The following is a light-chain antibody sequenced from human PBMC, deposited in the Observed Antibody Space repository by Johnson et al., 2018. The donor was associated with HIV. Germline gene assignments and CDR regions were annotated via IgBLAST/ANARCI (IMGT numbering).Light chain of an antibody. CDR2: DNN. CDR1: SSNIGSNY. J-gene: IGLJ1*01. V-gene: IGLV1-51*01. CDR3: GTWDSSLTAYV. Sequence: QSVLTQAPSVSAAPGQKVTISCSGNSSNIGSNYVSWYQQLPGTGTKLLIYDNNKRPSGIPARFSGSKSGTSATLGITGLQTGDGADYYCGTWDSSLTAYVFGTGTKVTVL.